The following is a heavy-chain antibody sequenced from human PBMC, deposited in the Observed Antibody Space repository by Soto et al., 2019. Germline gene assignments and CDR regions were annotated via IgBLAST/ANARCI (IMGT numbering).Heavy chain of an antibody. Sequence: SVKVSCKASGGTFSSYAISCVRQAPGQGLEWMGGIIPIFGTANYAQKFQGRVTITADKSTSTAYMELSSLRSEDTAVYYCARDRGYYYDSSGFRWFDPWGQGTPVTVSS. V-gene: IGHV1-69*06. CDR3: ARDRGYYYDSSGFRWFDP. CDR1: GGTFSSYA. J-gene: IGHJ5*02. D-gene: IGHD3-22*01. CDR2: IIPIFGTA.